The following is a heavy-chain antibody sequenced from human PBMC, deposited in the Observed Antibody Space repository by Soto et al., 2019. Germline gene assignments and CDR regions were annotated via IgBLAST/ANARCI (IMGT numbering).Heavy chain of an antibody. Sequence: PGGSLRLSCAASGFTFSANAMSWVRQAPGKGLEWVSTISGSGDSTYYADSVKGRFTISRDKSKSMLDLQMNSLRADDTAVYYCATDKSSSGNYFSPLYWGQGTVVTVSS. CDR2: ISGSGDST. CDR3: ATDKSSSGNYFSPLY. CDR1: GFTFSANA. V-gene: IGHV3-23*01. J-gene: IGHJ4*02. D-gene: IGHD3-10*01.